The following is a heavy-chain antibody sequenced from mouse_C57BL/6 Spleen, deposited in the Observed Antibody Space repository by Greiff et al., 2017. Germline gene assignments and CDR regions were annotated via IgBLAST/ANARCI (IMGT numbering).Heavy chain of an antibody. V-gene: IGHV1-15*01. CDR2: IDPETGGT. D-gene: IGHD1-1*01. CDR3: TWDTTVLARDYFDY. Sequence: QVQLQQSGAELVRPGASVTLSCKASGYTFTDYEMHWVKQTPVHGLEWIGAIDPETGGTAYNQKFTGKAILTANKSSSTAYMELRSRTSEDSAVDVCTWDTTVLARDYFDYWGQGTTVTVSS. J-gene: IGHJ2*01. CDR1: GYTFTDYE.